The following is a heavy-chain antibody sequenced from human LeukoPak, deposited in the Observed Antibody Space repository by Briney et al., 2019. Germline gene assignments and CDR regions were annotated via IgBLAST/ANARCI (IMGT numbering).Heavy chain of an antibody. J-gene: IGHJ3*02. D-gene: IGHD2-21*02. Sequence: PGGSLRLSCAASGFTFSSYAMHWVRQAPGKGLEWVAVISYDGSNKYYADSVKGRFTISRENSKNTLYLQMNSLRAEDTAVYYCARAGNIVVVTAIPDNDAFDIWGQGTMVTVSS. CDR3: ARAGNIVVVTAIPDNDAFDI. CDR1: GFTFSSYA. CDR2: ISYDGSNK. V-gene: IGHV3-30-3*01.